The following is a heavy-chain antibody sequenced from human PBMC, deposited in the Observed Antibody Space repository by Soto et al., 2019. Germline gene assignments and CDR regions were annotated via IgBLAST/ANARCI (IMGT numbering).Heavy chain of an antibody. CDR3: ARIGYSSSWYTTDGAFDI. V-gene: IGHV4-34*01. Sequence: PSETLSLTCAVYGGSFSGYYWSWIRQPPGKGLEWIGEINHSGSTNYNPSLKSRVTISVDTSENQFSLKLSSVTAADTAVYYCARIGYSSSWYTTDGAFDIWGQGTMVTVSS. D-gene: IGHD6-13*01. CDR1: GGSFSGYY. J-gene: IGHJ3*02. CDR2: INHSGST.